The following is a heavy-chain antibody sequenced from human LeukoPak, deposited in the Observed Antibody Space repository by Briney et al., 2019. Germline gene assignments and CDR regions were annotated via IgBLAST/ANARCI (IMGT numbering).Heavy chain of an antibody. CDR1: GFTVSSNY. V-gene: IGHV3-23*01. Sequence: PGGSLRLSCEASGFTVSSNYMSWVRQTPGKGLEWVSTISHSGGYTYYADSVKGRFTISRDNSKNTLYLQMNSLRAEDTARYYCARRRAAAENYYFHYIDIWGKGTTVTISS. J-gene: IGHJ6*03. D-gene: IGHD6-13*01. CDR3: ARRRAAAENYYFHYIDI. CDR2: ISHSGGYT.